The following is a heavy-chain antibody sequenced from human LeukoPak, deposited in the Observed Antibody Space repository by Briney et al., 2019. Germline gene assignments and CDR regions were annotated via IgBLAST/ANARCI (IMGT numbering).Heavy chain of an antibody. Sequence: PGRSLRLSCAASGFTFSSYGMHWVRQAPGKGLEWVAVISYDGINKYCADSVKGRFTISRDNSKNTLYLQMNSLRAEDTAVYYCAKDNSGSSTGGYYFDSWGQGTLVTVSS. CDR3: AKDNSGSSTGGYYFDS. CDR1: GFTFSSYG. D-gene: IGHD1-26*01. V-gene: IGHV3-30*18. J-gene: IGHJ4*02. CDR2: ISYDGINK.